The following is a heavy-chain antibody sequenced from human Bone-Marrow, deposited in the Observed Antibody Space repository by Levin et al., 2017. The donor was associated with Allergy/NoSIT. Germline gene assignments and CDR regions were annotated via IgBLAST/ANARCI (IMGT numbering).Heavy chain of an antibody. CDR2: ISGSGGST. CDR1: GFTFSSYA. Sequence: ASVKVSCAASGFTFSSYAMSWVRQAPGKGLEWVSAISGSGGSTYYADSVKGRFTISRDNSKNTLYLQMNSLRAEDTAVYYCAKSIPAAGTWFDPWGQGTLVTVSS. V-gene: IGHV3-23*01. J-gene: IGHJ5*02. D-gene: IGHD6-13*01. CDR3: AKSIPAAGTWFDP.